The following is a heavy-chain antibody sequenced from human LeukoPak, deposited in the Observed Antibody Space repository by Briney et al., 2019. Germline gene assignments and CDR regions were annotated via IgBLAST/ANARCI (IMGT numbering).Heavy chain of an antibody. D-gene: IGHD5-24*01. J-gene: IGHJ4*02. V-gene: IGHV3-13*01. CDR1: GFTLSNYA. CDR3: ARQSTPHGNFDY. Sequence: PGGSLRLSCAASGFTLSNYAMHWVRQPAGEGLKWVSALGTAGDTFYPGSVKGRFTISRDNAKKSLFLQMNSLRAEDTAIYYCARQSTPHGNFDYWGQGTLVTVSS. CDR2: LGTAGDT.